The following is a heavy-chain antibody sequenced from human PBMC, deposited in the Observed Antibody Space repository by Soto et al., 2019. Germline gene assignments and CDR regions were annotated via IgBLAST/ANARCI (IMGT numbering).Heavy chain of an antibody. CDR3: ALTLLLWFGESPKDAFDI. CDR1: GYTFTSYG. D-gene: IGHD3-10*01. J-gene: IGHJ3*02. Sequence: ASVKVSCKASGYTFTSYGISWVRQAPGQGLEWMGWISAYNGNTNYAQKLQGRVTMTTDTSTSTAYMELRSLRSDDTAVYYCALTLLLWFGESPKDAFDIWGKGTMVTVSS. CDR2: ISAYNGNT. V-gene: IGHV1-18*01.